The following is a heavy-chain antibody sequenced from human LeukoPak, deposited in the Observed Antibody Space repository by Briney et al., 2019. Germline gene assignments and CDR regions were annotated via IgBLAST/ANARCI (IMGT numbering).Heavy chain of an antibody. J-gene: IGHJ4*02. Sequence: GGVLRLSRAASGITLSSSWVHLGCPAPEKGVGRVADIKCDGSEKYYVDSVKGRLTISRDNAKNSLYLQMNSLRAEDTAVYYCARAHYYGSGDLGYWGQGTLVTVSS. CDR2: IKCDGSEK. CDR3: ARAHYYGSGDLGY. V-gene: IGHV3-52*01. D-gene: IGHD3-10*01. CDR1: GITLSSSW.